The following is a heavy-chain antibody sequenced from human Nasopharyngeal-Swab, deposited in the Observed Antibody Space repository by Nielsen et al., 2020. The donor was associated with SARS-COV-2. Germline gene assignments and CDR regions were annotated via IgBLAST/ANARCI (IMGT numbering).Heavy chain of an antibody. D-gene: IGHD5-24*01. CDR1: GLRVSSNY. V-gene: IGHV3-53*01. Sequence: GESLKISCAASGLRVSSNYMSWVRQAPGKGLEWVSIIYPGGSTYYADSVKGRFTISRDSSWNTLYLQMNSLTAEDTAVYYCARVLDGYNGFDYWGQGTLVTVSS. CDR3: ARVLDGYNGFDY. J-gene: IGHJ4*02. CDR2: IYPGGST.